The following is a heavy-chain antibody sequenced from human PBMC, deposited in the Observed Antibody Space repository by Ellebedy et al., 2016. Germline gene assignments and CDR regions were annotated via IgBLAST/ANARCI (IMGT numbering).Heavy chain of an antibody. CDR3: ARSSYSNGDYYYYYYMDV. CDR2: IWYDGSNK. D-gene: IGHD4-11*01. J-gene: IGHJ6*03. Sequence: GESLKISXAASGFTFSSYGMHWVRQAPGKGLEWVAVIWYDGSNKYYADSVKGRFTISRDNSKNTLYLQMNSLRAEDTAVYYCARSSYSNGDYYYYYYMDVWGKGTTVTVSS. V-gene: IGHV3-33*01. CDR1: GFTFSSYG.